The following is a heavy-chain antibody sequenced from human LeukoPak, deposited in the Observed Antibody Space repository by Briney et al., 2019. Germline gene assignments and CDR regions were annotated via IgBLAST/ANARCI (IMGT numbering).Heavy chain of an antibody. CDR3: AKRGGGIAAASDY. V-gene: IGHV3-21*04. CDR2: ISSSSSYI. D-gene: IGHD6-13*01. J-gene: IGHJ4*02. Sequence: PGGSLRLSCAASGFTFSSYSMNWVRQAPGKGLEWVSSISSSSSYIYYADSVKGRFTISRDNSKNTLYLQMNSLRAEDTAAYYCAKRGGGIAAASDYWGQGTLVTVSS. CDR1: GFTFSSYS.